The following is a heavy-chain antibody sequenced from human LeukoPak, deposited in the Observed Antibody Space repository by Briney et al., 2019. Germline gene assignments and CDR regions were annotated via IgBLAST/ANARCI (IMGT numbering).Heavy chain of an antibody. Sequence: SETLSLTCTVSGGSISSYYWSWIRQPPGKGLEGIGEINHSGSTNYNPSLKSRVTISVDTSKNQFSLKLSSVTAADTAVYYCARFEANWEYYFDYWGQGTLVPVSS. D-gene: IGHD7-27*01. CDR2: INHSGST. V-gene: IGHV4-34*01. CDR3: ARFEANWEYYFDY. J-gene: IGHJ4*02. CDR1: GGSISSYY.